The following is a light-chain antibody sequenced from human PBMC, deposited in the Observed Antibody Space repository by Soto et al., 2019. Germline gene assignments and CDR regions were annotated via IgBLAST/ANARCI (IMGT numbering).Light chain of an antibody. CDR2: DAS. CDR1: QSVSSCY. V-gene: IGKV3-20*01. CDR3: QHYGTSAL. Sequence: ELGVTQSPCALSLSRGETASLSCRASQSVSSCYLAWYQQKPGQAPSLLIYDASRATGIPDRFRASGSGTDSTLTITRLEPEDLAVYYCQHYGTSALFGPGAKVEI. J-gene: IGKJ3*01.